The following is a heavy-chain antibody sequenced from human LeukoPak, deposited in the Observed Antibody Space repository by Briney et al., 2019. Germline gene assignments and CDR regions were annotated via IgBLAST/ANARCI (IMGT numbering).Heavy chain of an antibody. D-gene: IGHD3-22*01. J-gene: IGHJ4*02. CDR3: AREGGYYDSSGYSSYFDY. Sequence: GGSLRLSCAASGFTFSSYWMSWVRQAPGKGLEWVANIKQDGSEKYYVDSVKGRFTISRDNAKNSLYLQMNCLRAEDTAVYYCAREGGYYDSSGYSSYFDYWGQGTLVTVSS. CDR2: IKQDGSEK. V-gene: IGHV3-7*01. CDR1: GFTFSSYW.